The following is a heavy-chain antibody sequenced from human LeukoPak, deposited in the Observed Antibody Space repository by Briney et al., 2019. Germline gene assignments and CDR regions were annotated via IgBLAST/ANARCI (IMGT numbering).Heavy chain of an antibody. J-gene: IGHJ5*02. Sequence: KPSETLSLTCAVSGFSITSGYYWGWIRQPPGKGLEWIGSIYHSGDRNFNPSLKSRVSISVDTSNNQFSLELSSVTAADTAVYYCARENIVGETDWFDPWGQGTLVTVSS. CDR1: GFSITSGYY. CDR2: IYHSGDR. V-gene: IGHV4-38-2*02. CDR3: ARENIVGETDWFDP. D-gene: IGHD1-26*01.